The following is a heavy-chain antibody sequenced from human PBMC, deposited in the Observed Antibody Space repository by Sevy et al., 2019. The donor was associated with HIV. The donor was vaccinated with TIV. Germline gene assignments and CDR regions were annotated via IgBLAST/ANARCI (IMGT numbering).Heavy chain of an antibody. V-gene: IGHV1-8*01. CDR1: GYTFTSYD. CDR2: MNPNSGNT. D-gene: IGHD3-10*01. Sequence: ASVRVSCKASGYTFTSYDINWVRQATGQGLEWMGWMNPNSGNTGYAQKFQGRVTMTRNTSTSTAYMELSSLRSEDTAVYYCARGRITMVRGVQTAFDIWGQGTMVTVS. CDR3: ARGRITMVRGVQTAFDI. J-gene: IGHJ3*02.